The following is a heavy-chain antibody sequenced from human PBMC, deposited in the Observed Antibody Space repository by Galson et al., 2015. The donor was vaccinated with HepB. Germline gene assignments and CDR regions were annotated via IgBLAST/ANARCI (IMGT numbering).Heavy chain of an antibody. J-gene: IGHJ5*02. CDR2: FYYGGRT. D-gene: IGHD4-23*01. Sequence: LSLTCTVSGGSVTSSAYYWGWVRQPPGKGLEWIGTFYYGGRTFANPSLKSRLTMSVDTSKNHVSLKLTSVTAADTAVYYRVRQTTLVTLFSWGQGTLVTVSS. V-gene: IGHV4-39*01. CDR1: GGSVTSSAYY. CDR3: VRQTTLVTLFS.